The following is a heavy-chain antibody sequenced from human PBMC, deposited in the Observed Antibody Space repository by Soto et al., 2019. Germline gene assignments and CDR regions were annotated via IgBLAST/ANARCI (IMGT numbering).Heavy chain of an antibody. V-gene: IGHV5-51*01. CDR2: IYPGDSDT. J-gene: IGHJ6*02. CDR1: GYSFTSYW. Sequence: GESLKISCKGSGYSFTSYWIGWVRQMPGKGLEWMGIIYPGDSDTRYSPSFQGQVTISADKSISTAYLQWSSLKASDTAMYYCARHAFYGSGSYYSHYYYYGMDAWGQGTTVTVSS. D-gene: IGHD3-10*01. CDR3: ARHAFYGSGSYYSHYYYYGMDA.